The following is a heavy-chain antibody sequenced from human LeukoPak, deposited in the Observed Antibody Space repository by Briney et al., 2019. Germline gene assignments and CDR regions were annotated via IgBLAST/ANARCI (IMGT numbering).Heavy chain of an antibody. V-gene: IGHV4-39*01. J-gene: IGHJ4*02. CDR2: IYHSGST. CDR1: GGSIDSRSYY. CDR3: LIIT. Sequence: KSSETLSLTCTVSGGSIDSRSYYWDWIRQAPGKGLEWIGTIYHSGSTEYNPSLKSRVAIFVDTSKNQFSLILHSVTVRDGPNSIILIITRGQGALVTVSS. D-gene: IGHD2-15*01.